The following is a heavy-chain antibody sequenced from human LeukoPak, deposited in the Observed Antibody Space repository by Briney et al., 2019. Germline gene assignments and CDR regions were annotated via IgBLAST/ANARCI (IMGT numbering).Heavy chain of an antibody. D-gene: IGHD6-19*01. V-gene: IGHV3-73*01. CDR3: TRNEGGAVAPDY. Sequence: GGSLRLSCAASGFTFSGSAMHWVGHASGKGLEWVCRIRSEANSYATAYAASVKGRFTISRDDSKNTAYLQMNSLKTEDTAVYYCTRNEGGAVAPDYRGQGTLVTVSS. CDR1: GFTFSGSA. J-gene: IGHJ4*02. CDR2: IRSEANSYAT.